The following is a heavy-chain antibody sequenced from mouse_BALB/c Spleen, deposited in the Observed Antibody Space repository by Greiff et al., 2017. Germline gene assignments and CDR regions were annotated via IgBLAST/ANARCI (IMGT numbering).Heavy chain of an antibody. CDR1: GYTFTSYW. V-gene: IGHV1S81*02. CDR3: ARPYQFAY. J-gene: IGHJ3*01. D-gene: IGHD5-1*01. Sequence: VQLQQPGAELVKPGASVKLSCKASGYTFTSYWMHWVKQRPGQGLEWIGEINPSNGRTNYNEKFKSKATLTVDKSSSTAYMQLSSLTSEDSAVYYCARPYQFAYWGQGTLVTVSA. CDR2: INPSNGRT.